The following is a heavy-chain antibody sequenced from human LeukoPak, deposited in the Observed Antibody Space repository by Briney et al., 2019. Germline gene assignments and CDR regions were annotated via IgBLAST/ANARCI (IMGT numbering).Heavy chain of an antibody. Sequence: PGGSLRLSCAASAFSLNAYNMNWVRQAPGKGLEWVSSISYTGTYIYYADSVKGRFTISRDNSKNTLYLQMNSLRAEDTAVYYCAKDQGIPQPYYYVADYDFWSGHHHWGQGTLVTVSS. D-gene: IGHD3-3*01. CDR2: ISYTGTYI. CDR1: AFSLNAYN. V-gene: IGHV3-21*04. CDR3: AKDQGIPQPYYYVADYDFWSGHHH. J-gene: IGHJ4*02.